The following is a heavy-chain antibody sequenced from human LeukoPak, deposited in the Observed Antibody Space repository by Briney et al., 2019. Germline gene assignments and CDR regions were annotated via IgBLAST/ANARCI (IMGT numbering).Heavy chain of an antibody. D-gene: IGHD3-9*01. CDR2: IIPIFGTA. Sequence: GASVKVSCKASGGTFSSYAISWVRQAPGQPLEWMGGIIPIFGTANYAQKFQGRVTITTDESTSTAYMELSSLRSEDTAVYYCARDYDILTEPHYYYYYGMDVWGQGTTVTVSS. CDR3: ARDYDILTEPHYYYYYGMDV. CDR1: GGTFSSYA. V-gene: IGHV1-69*05. J-gene: IGHJ6*02.